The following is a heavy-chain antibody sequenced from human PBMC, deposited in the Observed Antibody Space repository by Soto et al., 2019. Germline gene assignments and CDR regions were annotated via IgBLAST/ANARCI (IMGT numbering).Heavy chain of an antibody. Sequence: ASVKVSCKASGYTFTSYGISWVRQAPGQGLEWMGWISAYNGNTNYAQKLQGRVTMTTDTSTSTAYMELRSLRSDDTAVYYCARGVTIFGVVTPYLDYWGQGTLVTVSS. CDR3: ARGVTIFGVVTPYLDY. CDR1: GYTFTSYG. CDR2: ISAYNGNT. V-gene: IGHV1-18*01. J-gene: IGHJ4*02. D-gene: IGHD3-3*01.